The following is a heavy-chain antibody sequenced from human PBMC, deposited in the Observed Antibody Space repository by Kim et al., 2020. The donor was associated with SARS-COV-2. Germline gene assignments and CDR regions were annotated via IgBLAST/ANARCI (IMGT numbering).Heavy chain of an antibody. CDR3: AQKGGYSYGPGVFDY. V-gene: IGHV4-39*01. D-gene: IGHD5-18*01. Sequence: PSLKRRVTISVDTSKNQFSLKLSSVTAADTAVYYCAQKGGYSYGPGVFDYWGQGTLVTVSS. J-gene: IGHJ4*02.